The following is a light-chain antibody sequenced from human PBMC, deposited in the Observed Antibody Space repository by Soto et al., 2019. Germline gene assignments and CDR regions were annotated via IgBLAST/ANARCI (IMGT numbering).Light chain of an antibody. CDR3: QQRDSWPLT. V-gene: IGKV3-11*01. CDR1: QSVGRT. Sequence: EIVLTQSPATLSLSPGERATLSCRASQSVGRTLAWFQQKPGQAPRLLIYDASSRATGIPARFTGSGSGTDFTLTIRSLEPEDFAIYYCQQRDSWPLTVGGGTKVDIK. CDR2: DAS. J-gene: IGKJ4*01.